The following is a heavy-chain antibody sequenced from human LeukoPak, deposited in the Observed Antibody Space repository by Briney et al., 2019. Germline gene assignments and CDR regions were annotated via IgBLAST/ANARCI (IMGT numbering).Heavy chain of an antibody. CDR2: IIPIFGTA. CDR1: GGTFSSYA. CDR3: ARALRYYYDSSGYPVVYFDY. Sequence: PVMVSCKASGGTFSSYAISWVRQAPGQGLEWMGGIIPIFGTANYAQKFQGRVTITADESTSTAYMELSSLRSEDTAVYYCARALRYYYDSSGYPVVYFDYWGQGTLVTVSS. D-gene: IGHD3-22*01. J-gene: IGHJ4*02. V-gene: IGHV1-69*13.